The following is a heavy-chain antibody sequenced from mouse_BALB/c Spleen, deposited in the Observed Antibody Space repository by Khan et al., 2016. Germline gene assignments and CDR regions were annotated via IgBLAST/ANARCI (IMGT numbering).Heavy chain of an antibody. CDR3: ARMYYGDY. CDR1: GFSIQDTY. D-gene: IGHD1-1*01. J-gene: IGHJ2*01. CDR2: IDPPNDNT. Sequence: VQLQQSGAELVKPGASVKLSCTASGFSIQDTYIHWVRQRPEQGLDWIGRIDPPNDNTKYDPKFQGKATITADTSSNTAYLQLSSLTYEDTAVYDCARMYYGDYGGQGTTLTVSS. V-gene: IGHV14-3*02.